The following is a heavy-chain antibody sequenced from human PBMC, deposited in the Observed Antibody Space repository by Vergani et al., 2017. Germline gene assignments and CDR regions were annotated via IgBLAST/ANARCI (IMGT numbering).Heavy chain of an antibody. J-gene: IGHJ6*03. D-gene: IGHD2-2*01. CDR2: NYYSGST. CDR1: GGSISSSSYY. CDR3: ARHARVSVPPNYDYYMDV. Sequence: QLQLQESGPGLVKPSETLSLTCTVSGGSISSSSYYWGWIRQPPGKGLEWIGSNYYSGSTYYNPPLKSRVTISVDTSKNQCSLKRSSVTAADTAVYYWARHARVSVPPNYDYYMDVWGKGTTVTVSS. V-gene: IGHV4-39*01.